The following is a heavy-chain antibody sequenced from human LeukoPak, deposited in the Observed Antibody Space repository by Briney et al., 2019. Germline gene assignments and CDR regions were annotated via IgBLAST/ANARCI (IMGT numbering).Heavy chain of an antibody. J-gene: IGHJ4*02. Sequence: PSETLSLTCTVSGGSISSSSYYWGWIRHPPGTGLEWIGCIYYSGSTYYNPSLKSRVTISVDTSKNQFSLKLSSVTAADTAVYYCARVPAVRPGYYFDYWGQGTLVTVSS. CDR2: IYYSGST. D-gene: IGHD3-10*01. V-gene: IGHV4-39*07. CDR1: GGSISSSSYY. CDR3: ARVPAVRPGYYFDY.